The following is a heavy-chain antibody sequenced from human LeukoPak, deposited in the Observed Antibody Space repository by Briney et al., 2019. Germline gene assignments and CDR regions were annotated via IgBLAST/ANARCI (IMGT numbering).Heavy chain of an antibody. V-gene: IGHV4-59*01. CDR1: GGSISSYY. CDR3: ARAGYSYGYGYYYYYYMDV. Sequence: SETLSLTCTVYGGSISSYYWSWIRQPPGKGLEWIGYIYYSGSTNYNPSLKSRVTISVDTSKNQFSLKLSSVTAADTAVYYCARAGYSYGYGYYYYYYMDVWGKGTTVTVSS. CDR2: IYYSGST. D-gene: IGHD5-18*01. J-gene: IGHJ6*03.